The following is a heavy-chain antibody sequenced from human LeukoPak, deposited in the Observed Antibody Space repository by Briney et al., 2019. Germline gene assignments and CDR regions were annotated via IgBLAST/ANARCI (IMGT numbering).Heavy chain of an antibody. V-gene: IGHV4-31*03. CDR1: GGSISSGSYY. CDR3: ARTIRQPIQLTGPRAYYFDY. CDR2: IYYSGST. D-gene: IGHD2-8*02. Sequence: SETLSLTCTVSGGSISSGSYYWSWIRQHPGKGLEWIGYIYYSGSTYYNPSLKSRVTISVDTSKNQFSLKLSSVTAADTAVYYCARTIRQPIQLTGPRAYYFDYWGQGTLVTVSS. J-gene: IGHJ4*02.